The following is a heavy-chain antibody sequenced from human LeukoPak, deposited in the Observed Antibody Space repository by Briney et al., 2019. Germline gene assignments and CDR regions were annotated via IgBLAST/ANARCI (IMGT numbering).Heavy chain of an antibody. D-gene: IGHD3-22*01. CDR1: GFTFSSYA. CDR2: ISGSGGST. J-gene: IGHJ4*02. CDR3: AKDSSGGYYDSSGYFDY. V-gene: IGHV3-23*01. Sequence: GSLRLSCAASGFTFSSYAMSWVRQAPGKGLEWVSAISGSGGSTYYADSVKGRFTISRDNSKNTLYLQMNSLRAEDTAVYYCAKDSSGGYYDSSGYFDYWGQGTLVTVSS.